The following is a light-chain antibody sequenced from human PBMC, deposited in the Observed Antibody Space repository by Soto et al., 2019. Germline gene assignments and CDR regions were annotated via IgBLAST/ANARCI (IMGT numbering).Light chain of an antibody. CDR3: QHRSSWPPRVT. CDR1: QSVSSY. CDR2: DAS. J-gene: IGKJ4*01. V-gene: IGKV3-11*01. Sequence: EVVLTQSPATLSLSPGERATLSCRASQSVSSYLAWYQQKPGQAPRLLIYDASTRATDIPARFSGSGSGTDFTLSVSSLEPEDFAVYYCQHRSSWPPRVTFGGGTSVQIK.